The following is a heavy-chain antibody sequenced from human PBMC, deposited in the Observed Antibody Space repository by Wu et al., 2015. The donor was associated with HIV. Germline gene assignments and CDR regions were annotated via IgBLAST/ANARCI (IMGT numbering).Heavy chain of an antibody. CDR3: ARSAFYGDQDYHYSDVMDV. D-gene: IGHD4-17*01. Sequence: QVQLEQSGAEVKKPGSSVRVSCRASGDRFGTYAMNWVRQAPGQGLEWMGRIIPMFGTVNYTQKFQGRVTITADESTKTAYTELSSLRSEDTAIYYCARSAFYGDQDYHYSDVMDVWGQGTTVIVSS. CDR2: IIPMFGTV. CDR1: GDRFGTYA. V-gene: IGHV1-69*13. J-gene: IGHJ6*01.